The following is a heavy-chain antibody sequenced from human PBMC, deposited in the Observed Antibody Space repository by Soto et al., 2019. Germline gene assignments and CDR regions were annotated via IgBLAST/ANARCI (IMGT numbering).Heavy chain of an antibody. D-gene: IGHD6-13*01. Sequence: EVQLVESGGGLVQPGRSLRLSCAASGFTFDDYAMHWVRQAPGKGLEWVSGISWNSGSIGYADSVKGRFTISRDNAKNSLYLQTNSLRAEDTALYYCAKQIAAAGGEVDYWGQGTLVTVSS. CDR1: GFTFDDYA. J-gene: IGHJ4*02. V-gene: IGHV3-9*01. CDR3: AKQIAAAGGEVDY. CDR2: ISWNSGSI.